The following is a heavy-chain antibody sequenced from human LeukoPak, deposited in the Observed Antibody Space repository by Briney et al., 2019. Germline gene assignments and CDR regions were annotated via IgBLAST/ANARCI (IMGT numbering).Heavy chain of an antibody. V-gene: IGHV3-30*04. Sequence: GGSLRLSCAASGFTFNSFPMHWVRQAPGKGLEWVGLISFDGSDKSYADSVEGRFTISRDNSKNTLYLQMNSLSAEDTAVYYCARVLGFGSPPAYWGQGTLVTVSS. CDR2: ISFDGSDK. D-gene: IGHD3-10*01. CDR3: ARVLGFGSPPAY. J-gene: IGHJ4*02. CDR1: GFTFNSFP.